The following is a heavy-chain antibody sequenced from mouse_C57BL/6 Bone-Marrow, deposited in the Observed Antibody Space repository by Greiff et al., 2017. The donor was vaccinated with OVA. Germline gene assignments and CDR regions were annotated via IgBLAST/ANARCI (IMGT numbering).Heavy chain of an antibody. CDR1: GFSFNTYA. CDR2: IRSKSNNYAT. CDR3: VRQKLRLRKPYYYAMDY. J-gene: IGHJ4*01. V-gene: IGHV10-1*01. D-gene: IGHD3-2*02. Sequence: EVQRVESGGGLVQPKGSLKLSCAASGFSFNTYAMNWVRQAPGTGLEWVARIRSKSNNYATYYADSVKDRFTISRADSESMLYLQMNNLKTEDTAMYYCVRQKLRLRKPYYYAMDYWGQGTSVTVSS.